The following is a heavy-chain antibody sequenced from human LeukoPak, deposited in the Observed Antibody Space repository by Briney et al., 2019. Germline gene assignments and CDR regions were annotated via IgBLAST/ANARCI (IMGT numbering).Heavy chain of an antibody. CDR2: INHSGST. J-gene: IGHJ5*02. V-gene: IGHV4-34*01. CDR3: ARGQKYYYDSSGYQNWFDP. Sequence: SETLSLTCAVYGGSFSGYYWSWIRRPPGKGLEWIGEINHSGSTNYNPSLKSRVTISVDTSKNQFSLKLSSVTAADTAVYYCARGQKYYYDSSGYQNWFDPWGQGTLVTVSS. CDR1: GGSFSGYY. D-gene: IGHD3-22*01.